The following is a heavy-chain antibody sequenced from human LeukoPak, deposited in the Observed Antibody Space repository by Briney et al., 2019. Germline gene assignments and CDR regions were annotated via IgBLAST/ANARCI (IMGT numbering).Heavy chain of an antibody. CDR2: ISSSSSTI. CDR3: ARRAGAYSHPYDY. Sequence: PGGSLRLSCAASGFTFSSYSMNWVRQAPGKGLEWVSYISSSSSTIYYADSVKGRFTISRDNAKNSLYLQMNSLRAEDTAVYYCARRAGAYSHPYDYWGPGTLVTVSS. V-gene: IGHV3-48*01. CDR1: GFTFSSYS. D-gene: IGHD4/OR15-4a*01. J-gene: IGHJ4*02.